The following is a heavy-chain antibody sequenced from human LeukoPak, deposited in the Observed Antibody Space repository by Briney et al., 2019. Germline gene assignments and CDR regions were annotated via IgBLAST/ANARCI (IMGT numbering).Heavy chain of an antibody. CDR2: IYYSGST. J-gene: IGHJ4*02. CDR1: GGSISSYY. Sequence: SETLSLTCTVSGGSISSYYWSWIRQPPGKGLEWIGYIYYSGSTNYNPSLKSRVTISVDTSKNQFSLKLSSVTAADTAVYYCAREGYSGSYDYWGQGTLVTVSS. CDR3: AREGYSGSYDY. V-gene: IGHV4-59*01. D-gene: IGHD1-26*01.